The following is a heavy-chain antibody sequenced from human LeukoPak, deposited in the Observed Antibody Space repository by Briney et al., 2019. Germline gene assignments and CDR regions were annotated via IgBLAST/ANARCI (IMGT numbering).Heavy chain of an antibody. J-gene: IGHJ4*02. V-gene: IGHV3-64D*09. CDR2: IATDGGGT. CDR1: GLTLSTYA. CDR3: MTRDTSGY. Sequence: GGSLRLSCSGSGLTLSTYAMHWVHQAPGKGLEYASAIATDGGGTYYADSVKGRFTISRDKSKDTLYLQMRSLRAEDTAVYYCMTRDTSGYWGQGTLVTVSS. D-gene: IGHD3-10*01.